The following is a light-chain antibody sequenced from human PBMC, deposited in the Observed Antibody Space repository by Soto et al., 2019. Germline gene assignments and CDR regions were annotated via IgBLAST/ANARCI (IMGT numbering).Light chain of an antibody. J-gene: IGLJ1*01. CDR3: QVWDRSSDRYV. Sequence: SYVLIQPPSVSVAPGQTARISCGGTNIDSKNVQWFHQKPGQAPVLVVYDDNDRPSGIPERFSGSNSGNTATLTIRGVEAGDEADYYCQVWDRSSDRYVYGPGTKLTVL. V-gene: IGLV3-21*02. CDR1: NIDSKN. CDR2: DDN.